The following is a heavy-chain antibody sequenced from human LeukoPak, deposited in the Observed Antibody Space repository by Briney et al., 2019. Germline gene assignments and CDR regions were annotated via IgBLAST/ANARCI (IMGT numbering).Heavy chain of an antibody. Sequence: GASVKVSCKASGYTFTSYGISWVRQAPGQGLEWMGWISAYNGNTNYAQKLQGRVTMTTDTSTSTAYMKLRSLRSDDTAVYYCALLRTDYDFWSGYYLGYYFDYWGQGTLVTVSS. CDR1: GYTFTSYG. D-gene: IGHD3-3*01. V-gene: IGHV1-18*01. J-gene: IGHJ4*02. CDR2: ISAYNGNT. CDR3: ALLRTDYDFWSGYYLGYYFDY.